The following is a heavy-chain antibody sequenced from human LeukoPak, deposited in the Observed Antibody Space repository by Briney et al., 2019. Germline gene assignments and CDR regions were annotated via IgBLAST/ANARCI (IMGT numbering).Heavy chain of an antibody. CDR1: GYIFTGYY. J-gene: IGHJ4*02. Sequence: ASVKVSCKASGYIFTGYYMHWVRQAPGQGLEWMGWINPNSGGTNYAQRFQGRVTMTRDTSISTAYMELSRLRSDDTAVYYCASLWGHSSSWYTELFDYWGQGTLVTVSS. CDR3: ASLWGHSSSWYTELFDY. D-gene: IGHD6-13*01. V-gene: IGHV1-2*02. CDR2: INPNSGGT.